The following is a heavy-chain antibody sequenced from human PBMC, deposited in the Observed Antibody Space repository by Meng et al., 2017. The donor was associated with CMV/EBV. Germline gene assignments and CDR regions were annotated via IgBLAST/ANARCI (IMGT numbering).Heavy chain of an antibody. V-gene: IGHV3-48*03. CDR1: GFTFGSYE. CDR2: ISSSGSTI. D-gene: IGHD3-3*01. Sequence: GESLKISCAASGFTFGSYEMSWVRQAPGKGLEWVSYISSSGSTIYYADSVKGRFTISRDNAKNSLYLQMNSLRAEDTAVYYCARGQGSYYDFWSVNWFDPWGQGTLVTVSS. J-gene: IGHJ5*02. CDR3: ARGQGSYYDFWSVNWFDP.